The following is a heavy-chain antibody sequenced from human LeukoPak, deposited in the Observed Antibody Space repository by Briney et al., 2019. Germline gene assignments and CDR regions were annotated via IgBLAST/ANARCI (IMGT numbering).Heavy chain of an antibody. Sequence: SETLSLTCTVSGGSISNFYWSWIRQPAGKGLEWIGRINSSGSTNYNPSLKSRVTISVDTSQNQFSLSLTSVTSADTAVYYCARVTAAGGGFDHWGQGTLVTVSS. CDR3: ARVTAAGGGFDH. D-gene: IGHD2-15*01. CDR1: GGSISNFY. J-gene: IGHJ4*02. V-gene: IGHV4-4*07. CDR2: INSSGST.